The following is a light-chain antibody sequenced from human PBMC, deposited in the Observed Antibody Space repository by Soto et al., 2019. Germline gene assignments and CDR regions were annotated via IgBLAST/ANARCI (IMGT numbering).Light chain of an antibody. V-gene: IGLV2-14*01. Sequence: QAVVTQTASVSGSPGQSITISCIGSSSDIAGFNYISWFQHHPGKAPKLLIYQVTARPSGVSNRFSGSKFGNTASLTISGLQPDDEADYYCTSYSSTSFYVFGPGTKLTVL. CDR3: TSYSSTSFYV. CDR1: SSDIAGFNY. J-gene: IGLJ1*01. CDR2: QVT.